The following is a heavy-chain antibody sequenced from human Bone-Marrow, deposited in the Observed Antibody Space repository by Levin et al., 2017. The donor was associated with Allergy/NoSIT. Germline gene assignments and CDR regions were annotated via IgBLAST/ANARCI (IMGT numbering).Heavy chain of an antibody. CDR1: GFTFGDYV. V-gene: IGHV3-49*03. CDR3: TRLVTDNAIDI. D-gene: IGHD3-9*01. J-gene: IGHJ3*02. Sequence: GGSLRLSCTASGFTFGDYVMSWFRQAPGKGLEWVSFIRIKTSGETIEYAASVRGRFTISRDDSKSIAYLLMDSVKADDATYYDGTRLVTDNAIDIWGQGTMVTVSS. CDR2: IRIKTSGETI.